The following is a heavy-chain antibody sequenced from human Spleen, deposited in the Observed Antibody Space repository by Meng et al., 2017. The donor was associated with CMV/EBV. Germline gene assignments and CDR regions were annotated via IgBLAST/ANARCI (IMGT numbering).Heavy chain of an antibody. Sequence: GGSLRLSCAASGFIFSSCGIHWVRQAPGKGLEWVAFIQYDGSDKYYADSVKGRFTISRDNAKNSLYLQMNSLRAEDTAVYYCARDYRDYYDSSGYWDYYYYGMDVWGQGTTVTVSS. V-gene: IGHV3-30*02. CDR1: GFIFSSCG. CDR3: ARDYRDYYDSSGYWDYYYYGMDV. J-gene: IGHJ6*02. D-gene: IGHD3-22*01. CDR2: IQYDGSDK.